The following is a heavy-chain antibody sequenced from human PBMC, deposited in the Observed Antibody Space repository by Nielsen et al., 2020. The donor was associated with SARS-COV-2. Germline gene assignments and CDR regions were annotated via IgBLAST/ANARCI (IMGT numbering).Heavy chain of an antibody. CDR2: VDHSGST. V-gene: IGHV4-39*01. J-gene: IGHJ5*02. CDR3: ARHAGQAAGVLNWLHP. D-gene: IGHD6-13*01. CDR1: GGFITSGNYY. Sequence: SETLSLTCTVSGGFITSGNYYWGWIRQAPGKGLEWIVSVDHSGSTSYNPSLKSRVTTSVDMSKNQFSLRLRSVTAADTAVYYCARHAGQAAGVLNWLHPWSQGTRVTVSS.